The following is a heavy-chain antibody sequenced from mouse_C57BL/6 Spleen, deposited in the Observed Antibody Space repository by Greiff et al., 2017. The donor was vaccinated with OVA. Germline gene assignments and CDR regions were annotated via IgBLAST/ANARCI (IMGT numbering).Heavy chain of an antibody. D-gene: IGHD4-1*02. J-gene: IGHJ1*03. Sequence: VMLVESGPGLVQPSQSLSITCTVSGFSLTSYGVHWVRPSPGKGLEWLGVIWSGGSTDYNAAFISRLSISKDNSKSQVFFKRNSLQADDTAIYYCATSTGSGVYWYFDVWGTGTTVTVSS. CDR2: IWSGGST. CDR3: ATSTGSGVYWYFDV. V-gene: IGHV2-2*01. CDR1: GFSLTSYG.